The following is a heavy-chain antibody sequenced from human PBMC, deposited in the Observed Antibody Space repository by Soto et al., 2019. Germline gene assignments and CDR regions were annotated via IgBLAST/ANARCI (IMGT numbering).Heavy chain of an antibody. Sequence: QVQLQESGPGLVKPSETLSLTCTVSGGSVSSGSYYWSWIRQPPGKGLEWIGYIYYSGSTNYNPSLKSRVTISVDTSKNQCPLKLSSVTAADTAVYYCARWGLDCSSTSCYTNWFDPWGQGTLVTVSS. V-gene: IGHV4-61*01. D-gene: IGHD2-2*02. CDR1: GGSVSSGSYY. J-gene: IGHJ5*02. CDR2: IYYSGST. CDR3: ARWGLDCSSTSCYTNWFDP.